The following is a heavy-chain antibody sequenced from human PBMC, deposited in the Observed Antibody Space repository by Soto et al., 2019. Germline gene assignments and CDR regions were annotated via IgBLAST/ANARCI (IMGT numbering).Heavy chain of an antibody. D-gene: IGHD6-19*01. CDR1: GGSISSGAYY. CDR2: IYYSGTT. V-gene: IGHV4-30-4*08. Sequence: SSETLSLTCTVSGGSISSGAYYWSWIRQHPGRGLEWIGYIYYSGTTNYNPSLKSRVTISVDTSKNQFSLRLNSVTASDTAVYYCARRLAVTGTLEYYFDYWGQGSLVTVSS. CDR3: ARRLAVTGTLEYYFDY. J-gene: IGHJ4*02.